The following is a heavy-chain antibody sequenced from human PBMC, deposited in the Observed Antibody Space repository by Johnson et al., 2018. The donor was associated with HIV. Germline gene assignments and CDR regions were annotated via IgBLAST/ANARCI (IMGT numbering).Heavy chain of an antibody. J-gene: IGHJ3*02. V-gene: IGHV3-15*01. CDR2: LKSRADGGTT. Sequence: EMQLVESGGGLVKPGGSLRLSCRASGFPFSNAWMNWVRQAPGKGLEWVGRLKSRADGGTTDYAVSVKDRFTILRDDSKNTLYLQMSSLRTEDAGVYYFTTEGDAFDIWGQGTMVTVSS. CDR1: GFPFSNAW. CDR3: TTEGDAFDI.